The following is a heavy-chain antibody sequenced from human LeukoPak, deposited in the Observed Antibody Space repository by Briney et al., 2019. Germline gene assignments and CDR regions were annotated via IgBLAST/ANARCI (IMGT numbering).Heavy chain of an antibody. Sequence: GGSLRLSCAASAFTFSDYWMTWVRQTPGKGLERVANINNHGSETYYVDSVKGRFTISRDNAKNSLYLQMNSLRAEDTAVYYCARGSSGWWGLDYWGQGTLVTVSS. CDR3: ARGSSGWWGLDY. CDR2: INNHGSET. J-gene: IGHJ4*02. V-gene: IGHV3-7*01. CDR1: AFTFSDYW. D-gene: IGHD6-19*01.